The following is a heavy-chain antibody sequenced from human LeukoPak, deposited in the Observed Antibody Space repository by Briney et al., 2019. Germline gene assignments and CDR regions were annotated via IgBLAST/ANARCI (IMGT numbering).Heavy chain of an antibody. J-gene: IGHJ4*02. CDR1: GFTFSSYA. D-gene: IGHD4-17*01. CDR2: ISARGDST. Sequence: TGGALRLSCAASGFTFSSYAVSWGRQAPGRGLEWVSAISARGDSTYYADSVEGRFTISRDNSMNTLYLQMNSLRGEDTALYYCARGAYGDYDYWGQGTLVTVSS. V-gene: IGHV3-23*01. CDR3: ARGAYGDYDY.